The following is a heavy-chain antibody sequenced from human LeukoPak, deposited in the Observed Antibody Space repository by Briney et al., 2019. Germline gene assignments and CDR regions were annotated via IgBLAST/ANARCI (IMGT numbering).Heavy chain of an antibody. CDR1: GYTFTSYY. CDR3: ASTSPWIQLWLHAFDI. CDR2: INPNSGGT. D-gene: IGHD5-18*01. V-gene: IGHV1-2*02. J-gene: IGHJ3*02. Sequence: ASVKVSCKASGYTFTSYYMHWVRQAPGQGLEWMGWINPNSGGTNYAQKFQGRVTMTRDTSISTAYMELSRLRSDNTAVYYCASTSPWIQLWLHAFDIWGQGTMVTVSS.